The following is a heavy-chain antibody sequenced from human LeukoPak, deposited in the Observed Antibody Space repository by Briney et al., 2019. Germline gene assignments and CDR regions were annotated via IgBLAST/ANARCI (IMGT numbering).Heavy chain of an antibody. Sequence: PGRSLRLSCAASGFTFSSYGMHWVRQAPGKGLEWVAVISYDGSNKYYADSVKGRFTISRDNSKNTLYLQMNSPRAEDTAVYYCAKLTGTTENFDYWGQGTLVTVSS. CDR1: GFTFSSYG. CDR2: ISYDGSNK. V-gene: IGHV3-30*18. D-gene: IGHD1-20*01. CDR3: AKLTGTTENFDY. J-gene: IGHJ4*02.